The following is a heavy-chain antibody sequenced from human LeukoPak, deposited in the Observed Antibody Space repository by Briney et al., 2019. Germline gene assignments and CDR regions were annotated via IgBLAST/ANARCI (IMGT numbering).Heavy chain of an antibody. CDR1: GGSISSSSYY. CDR2: MYYSGST. CDR3: ARCGPDYYYYMDV. D-gene: IGHD2-21*01. V-gene: IGHV4-39*01. J-gene: IGHJ6*03. Sequence: PSETLSLTCTVSGGSISSSSYYWGWIRQPPGKGLEWIGSMYYSGSTYYNPSLKSRVTISVDTSKNQFSLKLSSVTAADTAVYYCARCGPDYYYYMDVWGKGTTVTVSS.